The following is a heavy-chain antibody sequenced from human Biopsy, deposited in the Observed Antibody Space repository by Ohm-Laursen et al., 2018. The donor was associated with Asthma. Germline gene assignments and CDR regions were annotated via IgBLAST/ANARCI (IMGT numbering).Heavy chain of an antibody. Sequence: SLRLSCAASGFTFSRHALHWVRQAPGKGLEWVADIYYDGDRKYYTESVKGRFTISRDNSKNTLYLQMNSLRAEDTAVYYCARKGNGWNGCDYWGQGTLVTVSS. CDR3: ARKGNGWNGCDY. V-gene: IGHV3-30*03. CDR2: IYYDGDRK. D-gene: IGHD1-1*01. CDR1: GFTFSRHA. J-gene: IGHJ4*02.